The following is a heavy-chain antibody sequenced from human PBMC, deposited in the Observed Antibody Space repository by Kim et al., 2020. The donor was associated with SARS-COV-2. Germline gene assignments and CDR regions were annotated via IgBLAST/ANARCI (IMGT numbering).Heavy chain of an antibody. CDR3: ARIPDTAMDNNDY. CDR1: GGSISSGGYY. CDR2: IYYSGST. Sequence: SETLSLTCTVSGGSISSGGYYWSWIRQHPGKGLEWIGYIYYSGSTYYNPSLKSRVTISVDTSKNQFSLKLSSVTAADTAVYYCARIPDTAMDNNDYWGQGTLVTVSS. J-gene: IGHJ4*02. D-gene: IGHD5-18*01. V-gene: IGHV4-31*03.